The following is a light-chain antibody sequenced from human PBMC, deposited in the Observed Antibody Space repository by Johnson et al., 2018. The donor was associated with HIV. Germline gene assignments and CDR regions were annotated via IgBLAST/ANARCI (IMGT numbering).Light chain of an antibody. CDR2: DNH. V-gene: IGLV1-51*01. Sequence: QSVLTQPPSVSAAPGQKVTISCSGSSSNIGNNYVSWYQQLPGTAPKLLIYDNHKRPSRIPDRFSGSKSGTSATLGITALQTGDEADYYCGTWDTSLSAQYVFGSGTKVIVL. J-gene: IGLJ1*01. CDR1: SSNIGNNY. CDR3: GTWDTSLSAQYV.